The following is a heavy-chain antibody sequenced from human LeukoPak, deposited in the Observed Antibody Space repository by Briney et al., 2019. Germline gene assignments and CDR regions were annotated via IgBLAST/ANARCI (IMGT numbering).Heavy chain of an antibody. CDR1: GGSFRGYY. V-gene: IGHV4-34*01. CDR3: ARGGKYSYGCDY. D-gene: IGHD5-18*01. Sequence: PAETLSLTCAVYGGSFRGYYWSWIRQPPGKGLEWIGEINHSGSTNYNPSLKSRVTISVDTSKNQFSLKLSSVTAADTAVYYCARGGKYSYGCDYWGQGTLVTVS. J-gene: IGHJ4*02. CDR2: INHSGST.